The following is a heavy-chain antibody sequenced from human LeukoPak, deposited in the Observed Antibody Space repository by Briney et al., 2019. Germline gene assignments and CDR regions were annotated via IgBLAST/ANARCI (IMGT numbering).Heavy chain of an antibody. V-gene: IGHV5-51*01. D-gene: IGHD6-13*01. Sequence: GESLKISCQGSGYTFSNYWIAWVRQMPGKGLEWMGITHPGDSDTRYSPSFQGQVTISADKSIGTAYLQWSSLKASDTAMYYCARRSDSSWSFDYWGQGTLVTVSS. J-gene: IGHJ4*02. CDR3: ARRSDSSWSFDY. CDR1: GYTFSNYW. CDR2: THPGDSDT.